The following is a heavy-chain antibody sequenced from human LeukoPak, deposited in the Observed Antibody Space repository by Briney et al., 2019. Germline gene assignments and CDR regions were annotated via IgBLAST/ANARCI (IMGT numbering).Heavy chain of an antibody. CDR2: IYYSGST. CDR1: GGSISSRSYY. CDR3: ARGVSFELGPSFDY. J-gene: IGHJ4*02. V-gene: IGHV4-39*01. Sequence: SETLSLTCTVSGGSISSRSYYWGWVRQPPGRGLEWIGTIYYSGSTYYNPSLKSRVTISVDTSKNQFSLKLSSVTAADTAVYYCARGVSFELGPSFDYWGQGTLVTVSS. D-gene: IGHD7-27*01.